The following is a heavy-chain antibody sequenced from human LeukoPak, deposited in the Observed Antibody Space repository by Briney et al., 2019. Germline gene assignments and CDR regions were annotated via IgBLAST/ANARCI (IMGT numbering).Heavy chain of an antibody. CDR1: GITFSSYG. D-gene: IGHD1-26*01. V-gene: IGHV3-48*03. CDR3: ARAGSGRSTAWFDP. J-gene: IGHJ5*02. CDR2: ISSTGGTT. Sequence: PWGTLRLSCAASGITFSSYGMSWVRQAPGKGLEWVSSISSTGGTTYYADSVKGRFTISRDNAKNSLYLQMNSLRAEDTAVYYCARAGSGRSTAWFDPWGQGTLVNVSS.